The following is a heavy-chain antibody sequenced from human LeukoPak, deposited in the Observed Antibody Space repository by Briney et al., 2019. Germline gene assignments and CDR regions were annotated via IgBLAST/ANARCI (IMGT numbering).Heavy chain of an antibody. Sequence: PGGSLPLSRAASEFTFRSYWMHWVRQAPGKGLVWVSRISGDGSATNYADSVKGRFTISRDNAKNTLWLQMSSLRAEDTAVYYCAGSWASSWFWFDYWGQPTVV. J-gene: IGHJ4*02. CDR1: EFTFRSYW. CDR2: ISGDGSAT. CDR3: AGSWASSWFWFDY. V-gene: IGHV3-74*01. D-gene: IGHD6-13*01.